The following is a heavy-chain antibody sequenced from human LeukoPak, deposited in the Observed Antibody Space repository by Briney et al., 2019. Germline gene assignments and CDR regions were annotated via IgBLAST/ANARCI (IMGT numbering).Heavy chain of an antibody. D-gene: IGHD3-3*01. CDR1: GFTFSSYA. CDR2: ISYDGSNK. V-gene: IGHV3-30-3*01. CDR3: ARVRSGFISTYYFDY. J-gene: IGHJ4*02. Sequence: GGSLRLSCAASGFTFSSYAMHWVSQAPGKALEWVAVISYDGSNKYYADSVKGRFTISRDNSKNTLYLQMNSLRAEDTAVYYCARVRSGFISTYYFDYWGQGTLVTVSS.